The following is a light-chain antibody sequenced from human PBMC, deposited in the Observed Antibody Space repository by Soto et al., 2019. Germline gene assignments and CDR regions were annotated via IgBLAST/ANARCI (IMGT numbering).Light chain of an antibody. J-gene: IGKJ1*01. CDR1: QSVGSY. V-gene: IGKV3-20*01. CDR2: GAS. Sequence: ENVLTQSPGTLSLSPGERATLSCRASQSVGSYLGWYQKKPGQAPRLLIYGASNRATGIPVRFSGSGSGTDFTLTISRLEPEDFAVYYCQHYGGPPPWTFGQGTKVEIK. CDR3: QHYGGPPPWT.